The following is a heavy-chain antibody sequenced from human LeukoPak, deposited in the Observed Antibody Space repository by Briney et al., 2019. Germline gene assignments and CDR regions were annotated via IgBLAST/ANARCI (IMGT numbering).Heavy chain of an antibody. D-gene: IGHD3-10*01. CDR1: GGSISSGGYS. CDR2: IYDSGSA. CDR3: ARGNFGSGSYYNNDPNGMDV. J-gene: IGHJ6*02. V-gene: IGHV4-30-2*01. Sequence: SETLSLTCTVSGGSISSGGYSWSWIRQPPGKGLEWIGYIYDSGSAYYNPSLKGRVTILVDRSKNQFSLKLSSVTAADTAVYYCARGNFGSGSYYNNDPNGMDVWGQGTTVTVSS.